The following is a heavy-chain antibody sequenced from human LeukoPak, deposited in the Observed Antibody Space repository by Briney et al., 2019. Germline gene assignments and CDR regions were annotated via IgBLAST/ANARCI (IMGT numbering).Heavy chain of an antibody. Sequence: SETLSLTCAVSGGSISSSNWWSWVRQPPGKGLEWIGEIYHSESTNYNPSLKSRVTISVDTSKNQFSLKLSSVTAADTAVYYCARSSLRNWFDSWGQGTLVTVSS. V-gene: IGHV4-4*02. CDR1: GGSISSSNW. J-gene: IGHJ5*01. D-gene: IGHD6-6*01. CDR2: IYHSEST. CDR3: ARSSLRNWFDS.